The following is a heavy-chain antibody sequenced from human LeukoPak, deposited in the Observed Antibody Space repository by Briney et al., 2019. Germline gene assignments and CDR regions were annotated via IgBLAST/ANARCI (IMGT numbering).Heavy chain of an antibody. D-gene: IGHD3-10*01. CDR2: ISAYNGNT. Sequence: ASVKVSCKASGYTFTSYDISWVRQAPGQGLGWMGWISAYNGNTNYAQKLQGRVTMTTDTSASTAYMELRSLRSDDTAVYYCARDIGLWFGEIPLGWFDPWGQGTLVTVSS. CDR1: GYTFTSYD. J-gene: IGHJ5*02. V-gene: IGHV1-18*01. CDR3: ARDIGLWFGEIPLGWFDP.